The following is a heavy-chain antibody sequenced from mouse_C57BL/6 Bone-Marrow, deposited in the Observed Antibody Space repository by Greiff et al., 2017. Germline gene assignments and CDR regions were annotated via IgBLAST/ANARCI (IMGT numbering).Heavy chain of an antibody. CDR3: ARKGLLGAMDY. J-gene: IGHJ4*01. V-gene: IGHV5-9*01. Sequence: EVQLQESGGGLVKPGGSLKLSCAASGFTFSSYTMSWVRQTPEKRLEWVATISGGGGNTYYPDSVKGRFTISRDNAKNTLYLQMSSLRSEDTALYYCARKGLLGAMDYWGQGTSVTVSS. D-gene: IGHD1-1*01. CDR1: GFTFSSYT. CDR2: ISGGGGNT.